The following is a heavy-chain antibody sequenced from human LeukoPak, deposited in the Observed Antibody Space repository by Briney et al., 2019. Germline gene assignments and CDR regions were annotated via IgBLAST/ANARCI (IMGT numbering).Heavy chain of an antibody. V-gene: IGHV1-46*01. D-gene: IGHD1-26*01. J-gene: IGHJ4*02. Sequence: GASVNVSCKASGYTFTSYAMNWVRQAPGQGLEWMGIINPSGGSTSYAQKFQGRVTMTRDTSTSTVYMELSSLRSEDTAVYYCARQVGGSYDYFDYWGQGTLVTVSS. CDR3: ARQVGGSYDYFDY. CDR1: GYTFTSYA. CDR2: INPSGGST.